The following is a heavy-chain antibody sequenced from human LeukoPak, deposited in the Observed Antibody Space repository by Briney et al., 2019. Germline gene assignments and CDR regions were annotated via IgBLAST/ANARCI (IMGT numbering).Heavy chain of an antibody. CDR2: IYYSGST. CDR1: GVSISSGGYY. D-gene: IGHD6-13*01. V-gene: IGHV4-31*03. Sequence: SQTLSLTCTVSGVSISSGGYYWSWIRQHPGKGLEWIGYIYYSGSTYYNPSLKSRVTISVDTSKNQFSLKLSSVTAADTAVYYCARASQQALDYWGQGTLVTVSS. CDR3: ARASQQALDY. J-gene: IGHJ4*02.